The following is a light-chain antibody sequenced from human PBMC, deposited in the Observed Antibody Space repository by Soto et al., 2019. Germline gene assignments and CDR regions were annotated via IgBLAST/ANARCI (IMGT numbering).Light chain of an antibody. Sequence: QSVLIQPPSASGTPGQRVTISCSGSSSNIGSSTVNWYQQLPGTAPKLLIYSDNQRPSGVPDRFSGSKSGTSASLVISGLQSEDEADYSCATWDDRRGVVFGGGTKVTV. CDR1: SSNIGSST. V-gene: IGLV1-44*01. J-gene: IGLJ2*01. CDR3: ATWDDRRGVV. CDR2: SDN.